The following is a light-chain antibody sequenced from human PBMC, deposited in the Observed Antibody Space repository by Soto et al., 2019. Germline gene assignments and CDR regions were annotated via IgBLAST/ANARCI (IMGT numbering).Light chain of an antibody. V-gene: IGLV1-47*01. CDR1: SSNIGSNY. CDR2: RNY. Sequence: SVLTQPPSASGTPGQRVTISCSGSSSNIGSNYVYWYQQLPGTAPKLLIYRNYQRPSGVPDRFSGSKSGTSASLAISGLRSEDEADYYCAAWDDSLSGVVFGGGTQLTVL. J-gene: IGLJ2*01. CDR3: AAWDDSLSGVV.